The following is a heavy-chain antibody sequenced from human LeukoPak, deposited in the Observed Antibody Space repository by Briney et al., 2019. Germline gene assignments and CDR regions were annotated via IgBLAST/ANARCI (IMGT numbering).Heavy chain of an antibody. Sequence: GGSLRLSCAASGFTFSSYSMNWVRQAPGKGLEWVSSISSSSSYIYYADSVKGRFTVSRDNAKNSLYLQMNSLRAEDTAVYYCATTPYGDYFQHWGQGTPVTVSS. CDR1: GFTFSSYS. D-gene: IGHD3-16*01. CDR2: ISSSSSYI. CDR3: ATTPYGDYFQH. V-gene: IGHV3-21*01. J-gene: IGHJ1*01.